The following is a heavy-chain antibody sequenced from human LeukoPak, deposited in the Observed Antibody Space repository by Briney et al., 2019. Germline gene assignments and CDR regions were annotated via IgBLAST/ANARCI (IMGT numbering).Heavy chain of an antibody. CDR1: GGTFSGYA. Sequence: RASVKVSCKASGGTFSGYAISWVRQAPGQGLEWMGWISAYNGNTNYAQKLQGRVTMTTDTSTSTAYMELRSLRSDDTAVYYCAKNYYDSSGGAFDIWGQGTMVTVSS. CDR3: AKNYYDSSGGAFDI. J-gene: IGHJ3*02. D-gene: IGHD3-22*01. CDR2: ISAYNGNT. V-gene: IGHV1-18*01.